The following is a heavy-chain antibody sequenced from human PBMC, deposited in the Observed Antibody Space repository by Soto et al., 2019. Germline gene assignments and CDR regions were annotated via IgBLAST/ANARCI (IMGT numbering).Heavy chain of an antibody. V-gene: IGHV3-23*01. Sequence: GGSLRLSCTASGFSLGDYGMNWVRQTPGKGLEWVSTISASGHSAYSADSVKGRLIISRDNSKNTLYLQMNSLRAEDTAVYYCARSALLWWALDSWGQGTLVTAP. D-gene: IGHD2-15*01. CDR1: GFSLGDYG. CDR2: ISASGHSA. CDR3: ARSALLWWALDS. J-gene: IGHJ4*02.